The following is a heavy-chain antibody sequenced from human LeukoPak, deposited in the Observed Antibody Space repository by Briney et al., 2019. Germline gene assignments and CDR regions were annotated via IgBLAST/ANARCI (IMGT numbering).Heavy chain of an antibody. CDR3: AGPVDV. J-gene: IGHJ6*02. V-gene: IGHV3-74*01. CDR2: INSDGSST. CDR1: GFTFSSDW. Sequence: GGSLRLSCAASGFTFSSDWMHRVRQAPGKGLVWVSHINSDGSSTSYADSVKGRFTISRDNAKNTLYLQMNSPRAEDTAVYYCAGPVDVWGQGTTVTVSS.